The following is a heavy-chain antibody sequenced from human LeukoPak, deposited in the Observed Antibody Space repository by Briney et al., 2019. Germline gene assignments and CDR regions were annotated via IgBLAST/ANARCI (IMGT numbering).Heavy chain of an antibody. J-gene: IGHJ4*02. CDR1: GGTFSSYA. CDR3: ARDPMTTVTADDY. Sequence: VASVKVSCKASGGTFSSYAISWVRQAPGQGLEWMGGIIPIFGTANYVRKFQGRVTITADESTSTAYMELSSLRSEDTAVYYCARDPMTTVTADDYWGQGTLVTVSS. D-gene: IGHD4-17*01. CDR2: IIPIFGTA. V-gene: IGHV1-69*13.